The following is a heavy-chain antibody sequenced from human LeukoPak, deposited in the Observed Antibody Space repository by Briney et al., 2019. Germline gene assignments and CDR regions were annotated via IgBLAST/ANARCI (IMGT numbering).Heavy chain of an antibody. Sequence: GGSLRLSCAASGFTFSRYWMSWVRQAPGKGLEWVANINQDGSVIYYVDSVKGRFTISRDNAKNSPSLQMNSLRVEDTAVYYCARIGYTSSSNDYWGQGTLVTVSS. V-gene: IGHV3-7*01. CDR1: GFTFSRYW. CDR2: INQDGSVI. CDR3: ARIGYTSSSNDY. D-gene: IGHD2-15*01. J-gene: IGHJ4*02.